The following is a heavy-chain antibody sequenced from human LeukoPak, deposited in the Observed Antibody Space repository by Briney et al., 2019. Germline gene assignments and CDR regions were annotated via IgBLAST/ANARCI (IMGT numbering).Heavy chain of an antibody. CDR2: ISGSGGST. V-gene: IGHV3-23*01. CDR1: GFIFSSYV. Sequence: PGGSLRLSCAASGFIFSSYVITWVRQAPGKGLEWVSSISGSGGSTYYADSVKGRFTISRDNSKNTLYLHMNSLRAEDTAVYYCANTGGLGYWGQGSLVTVCS. CDR3: ANTGGLGY. J-gene: IGHJ4*02. D-gene: IGHD2-8*02.